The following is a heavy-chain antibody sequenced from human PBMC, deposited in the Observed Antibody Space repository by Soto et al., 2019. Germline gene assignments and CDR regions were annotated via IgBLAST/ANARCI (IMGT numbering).Heavy chain of an antibody. Sequence: SETLSLTCTVSGGSISSYYWSWIRQPPGKGLEWIGYIYYSGSTNYNPSLKSRVTISVDTSKNQFSLKLSSVTAADTAVYYCALRSSALYNWFDPWGQGTLVTVSS. CDR1: GGSISSYY. D-gene: IGHD2-15*01. CDR3: ALRSSALYNWFDP. CDR2: IYYSGST. V-gene: IGHV4-59*08. J-gene: IGHJ5*02.